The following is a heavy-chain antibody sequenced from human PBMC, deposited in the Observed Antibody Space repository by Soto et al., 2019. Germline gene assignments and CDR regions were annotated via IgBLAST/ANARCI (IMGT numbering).Heavy chain of an antibody. J-gene: IGHJ4*02. V-gene: IGHV4-59*01. CDR2: IYYSGST. D-gene: IGHD5-18*01. CDR1: GGSISSYY. Sequence: PSQTLSLACTVSGGSISSYYWSWIRQPPGKGLEWIGYIYYSGSTNYNPSLKSRVTISVDTSKNQFSLKLSSVTAADTAMYYCARAERDSYGYYFDYWGQGTLVTVSS. CDR3: ARAERDSYGYYFDY.